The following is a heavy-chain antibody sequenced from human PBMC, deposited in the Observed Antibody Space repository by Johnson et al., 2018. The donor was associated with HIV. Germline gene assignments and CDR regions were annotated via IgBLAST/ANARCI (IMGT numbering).Heavy chain of an antibody. CDR1: GFTFSSYG. CDR3: ARGGLGYQNIHDPFDI. J-gene: IGHJ3*02. CDR2: LSWDRGSI. V-gene: IGHV3-9*01. D-gene: IGHD2-2*01. Sequence: VQLVETGGGLVQPGRSLRLSCAASGFTFSSYGMHWVRQAPGTGLEWVSGLSWDRGSIVSADSVTGRVTISRDNAKNSLYWQMNSLRAEDTAVYFCARGGLGYQNIHDPFDICGQGTMVTVSA.